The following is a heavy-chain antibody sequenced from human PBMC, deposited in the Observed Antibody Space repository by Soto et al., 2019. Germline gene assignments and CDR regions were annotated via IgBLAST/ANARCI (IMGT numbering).Heavy chain of an antibody. CDR1: GFPFSDAH. CDR2: IRTKTDGGTA. V-gene: IGHV3-15*01. D-gene: IGHD2-8*01. J-gene: IGHJ4*01. CDR3: NTGRCTNGVCDDY. Sequence: GGSLRLSCAVSGFPFSDAHMTWVRQAPGKGLEWLGRIRTKTDGGTADYAAHVKDRFIVSRDDSKETLYLQMNSLRTEDTAVYFCNTGRCTNGVCDDYWGHGTLVTVSS.